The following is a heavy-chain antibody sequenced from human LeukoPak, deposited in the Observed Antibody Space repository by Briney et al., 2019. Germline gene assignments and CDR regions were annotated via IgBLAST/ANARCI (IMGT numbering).Heavy chain of an antibody. V-gene: IGHV4-4*02. D-gene: IGHD3-22*01. J-gene: IGHJ4*02. CDR1: GGSISSPNW. CDR3: ARDRGYYDTSASYYRRHYFDY. CDR2: IYHGGST. Sequence: SGTLSLTFAVSGGSISSPNWWSWVGQPPGKGLEWIGEIYHGGSTNYNPSLRSRVTISIDKSKNQFSLRLTSVTAADTAVYYCARDRGYYDTSASYYRRHYFDYWGQGTLVTVSS.